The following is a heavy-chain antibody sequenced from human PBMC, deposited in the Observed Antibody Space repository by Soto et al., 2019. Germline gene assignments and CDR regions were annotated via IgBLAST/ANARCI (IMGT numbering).Heavy chain of an antibody. J-gene: IGHJ4*02. CDR2: IYYSGST. Sequence: SETLSLTCTVSGGSIRSYYWSWIRQPPGKGLEWIGYIYYSGSTNYNPSLKRRGTISLDTSKNQLSLTLSSVTAADTAVYYCARAPFARPEPPAEELGQFRPSPGPGQVHYFDYWCQGTLVIDSS. D-gene: IGHD1-26*01. V-gene: IGHV4-59*01. CDR3: ARAPFARPEPPAEELGQFRPSPGPGQVHYFDY. CDR1: GGSIRSYY.